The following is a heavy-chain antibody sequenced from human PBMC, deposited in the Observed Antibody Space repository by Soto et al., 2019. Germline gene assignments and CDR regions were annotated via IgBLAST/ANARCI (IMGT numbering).Heavy chain of an antibody. CDR2: IWYDGSNN. D-gene: IGHD5-12*01. V-gene: IGHV3-33*01. CDR1: GFSLSNFG. Sequence: PGGSLRLSCAASGFSLSNFGMHWVRQAPGKGLEWVAVIWYDGSNNYVADSVKGRFTISRDNSNNPLFLQMTNLRAEDTAMYYCARQVRPSGYRSYFDYWGQGTAVTVS. J-gene: IGHJ4*02. CDR3: ARQVRPSGYRSYFDY.